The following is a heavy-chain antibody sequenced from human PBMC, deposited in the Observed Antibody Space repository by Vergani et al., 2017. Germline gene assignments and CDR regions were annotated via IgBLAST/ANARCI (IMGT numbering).Heavy chain of an antibody. V-gene: IGHV4-34*01. D-gene: IGHD3-3*01. CDR2: INHSGST. CDR1: GGSFSGYY. CDR3: ASQYDFWSPLDAFDI. Sequence: QVQLQQWGAGLLKPSETLSLTCAVYGGSFSGYYWSWIRQPPGKGLEWIGEINHSGSTNYNPSLKSRVTISVDTSKNQFSLKLRSVTAADTAVYYCASQYDFWSPLDAFDIWGQGTMVTVSS. J-gene: IGHJ3*02.